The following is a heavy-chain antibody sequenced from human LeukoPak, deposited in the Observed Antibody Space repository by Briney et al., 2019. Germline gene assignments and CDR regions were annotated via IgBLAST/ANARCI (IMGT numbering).Heavy chain of an antibody. V-gene: IGHV4-59*01. CDR2: ISSSGNT. CDR1: NASISTYY. D-gene: IGHD3-3*01. Sequence: PSETLSLTCSVFNASISTYYWSWTRQPPGKGLEWIGYISSSGNTNYNPSLKSRPTISVDTSKNHFSLRLTSVTAADTAVYYCARVLTIFGVVISYGAFDIWGQGTLVTVSS. CDR3: ARVLTIFGVVISYGAFDI. J-gene: IGHJ3*02.